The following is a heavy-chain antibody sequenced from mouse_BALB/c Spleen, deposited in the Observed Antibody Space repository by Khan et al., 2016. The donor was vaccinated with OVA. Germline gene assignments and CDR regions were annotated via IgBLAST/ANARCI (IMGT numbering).Heavy chain of an antibody. CDR2: INPSNGDT. V-gene: IGHV1S81*02. Sequence: QVQLQQPGAELVKPGASVKISCKASGYTFTSFYMYWVKQRPGQGLEWIAGINPSNGDTHYHEKFKSKATLTEDKSYTTAYMQFSSLTSEDSAVFYYAGSGYGTPFAYWGQGTLVTVSA. CDR3: AGSGYGTPFAY. D-gene: IGHD1-1*02. CDR1: GYTFTSFY. J-gene: IGHJ3*01.